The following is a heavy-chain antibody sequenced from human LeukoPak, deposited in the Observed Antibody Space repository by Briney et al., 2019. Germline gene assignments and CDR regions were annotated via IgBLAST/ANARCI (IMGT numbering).Heavy chain of an antibody. D-gene: IGHD3-16*02. Sequence: PSETLSLTCTVSGGSISSSSYYWGWIRQPPGKGLEWIGSIYYSGSTYYNPSLKSRVTISVDTSKNQFSLKLSSVTAADTAVYYCARQCYDYVWGSYRFWVYHMDVWGKGTTVTVSS. J-gene: IGHJ6*03. CDR3: ARQCYDYVWGSYRFWVYHMDV. V-gene: IGHV4-39*01. CDR2: IYYSGST. CDR1: GGSISSSSYY.